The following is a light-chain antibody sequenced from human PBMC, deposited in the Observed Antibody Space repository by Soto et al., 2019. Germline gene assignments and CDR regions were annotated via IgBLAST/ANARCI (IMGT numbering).Light chain of an antibody. CDR3: QQRSDWTIT. J-gene: IGKJ5*01. V-gene: IGKV3-15*01. CDR1: QSVSSN. CDR2: GAS. Sequence: EIVMTQSPATLSVSPGERATLSCRASQSVSSNLAWYQKKPGQAPRLLIYGASTRATGIPARFSGSGSGTDFTLTISRLEPEDFAVYECQQRSDWTITFGQGTRLEIK.